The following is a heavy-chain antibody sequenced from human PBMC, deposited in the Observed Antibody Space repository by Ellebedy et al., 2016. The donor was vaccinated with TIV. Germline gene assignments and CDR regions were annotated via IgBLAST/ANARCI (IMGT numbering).Heavy chain of an antibody. CDR2: INGGNGNT. D-gene: IGHD2-2*01. CDR3: ARAIVVAPVANWFDP. J-gene: IGHJ5*02. Sequence: AASVQVSCKASGYTFTTYAIHWVRQAPGQRLEWMGWINGGNGNTGYSQNFQGRVTITRDTSASTAYMELSSLRSEDTAVYYCARAIVVAPVANWFDPWGQGTPVTVSS. V-gene: IGHV1-3*01. CDR1: GYTFTTYA.